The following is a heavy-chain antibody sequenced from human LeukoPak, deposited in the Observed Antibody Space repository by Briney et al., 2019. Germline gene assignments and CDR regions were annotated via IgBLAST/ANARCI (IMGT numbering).Heavy chain of an antibody. CDR1: GFTVSSNY. D-gene: IGHD3-22*01. V-gene: IGHV3-66*01. CDR3: ARDRGHYYDSSGYFNPIGY. CDR2: IYSGGST. Sequence: GGSLRLSCAASGFTVSSNYMSWVRQAPGKGLEWVSVIYSGGSTYYADSVKGRFTISRDNSKNTLYLQMNSLRAEDTAVYYCARDRGHYYDSSGYFNPIGYWGQGTLVTVSS. J-gene: IGHJ4*02.